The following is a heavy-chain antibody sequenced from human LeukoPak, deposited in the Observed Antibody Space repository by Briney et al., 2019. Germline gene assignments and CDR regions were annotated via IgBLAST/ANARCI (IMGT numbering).Heavy chain of an antibody. J-gene: IGHJ4*02. V-gene: IGHV4-59*08. CDR1: VGTLNSFY. CDR3: ARWNAATTSIDY. Sequence: SETLSLTCTVSVGTLNSFYWTLIRQPPGKGLDYIGYVYYSGSTKYNPSLKSRVTISEDTSKNQFSLKLNSVTAADTAVYYCARWNAATTSIDYWGQGILVAVSS. CDR2: VYYSGST. D-gene: IGHD4-17*01.